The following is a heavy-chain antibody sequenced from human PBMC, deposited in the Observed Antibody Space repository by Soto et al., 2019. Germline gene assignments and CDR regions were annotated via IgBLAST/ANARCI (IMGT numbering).Heavy chain of an antibody. J-gene: IGHJ4*02. D-gene: IGHD3-16*01. CDR1: GDTFSFYT. V-gene: IGHV1-69*02. Sequence: QVQLVQSGAELKKPGSSVKVSCKASGDTFSFYTINWVRQAPGLGLEWMGRVNPILSMSNYAQKFQGRVTMTADKSTSTAYMELLILRSEDTAFYYCATSYVSVYRAFDYWGQGALVTVSS. CDR2: VNPILSMS. CDR3: ATSYVSVYRAFDY.